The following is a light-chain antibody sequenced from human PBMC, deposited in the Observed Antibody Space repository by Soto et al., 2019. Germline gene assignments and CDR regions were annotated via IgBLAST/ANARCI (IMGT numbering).Light chain of an antibody. J-gene: IGKJ1*01. CDR3: QHDNSYSEA. Sequence: DIQMTQSPSTLSASIGDRVTITCRASQTIDSWLAWYQQRPGKPPNLLIYKASTLASGVPSRFSGSGSGTEFTLTISSLQPDDFATYYCQHDNSYSEAFGQGTKVDIK. CDR2: KAS. V-gene: IGKV1-5*03. CDR1: QTIDSW.